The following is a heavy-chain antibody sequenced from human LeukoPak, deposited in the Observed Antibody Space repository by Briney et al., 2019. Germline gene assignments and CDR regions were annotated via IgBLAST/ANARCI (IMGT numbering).Heavy chain of an antibody. CDR1: GYTFTGYY. CDR3: ATSHSSGWTDFDY. V-gene: IGHV1-2*02. D-gene: IGHD6-19*01. CDR2: INPNSGGT. Sequence: ASVKVSCKASGYTFTGYYMHWVRQAPGQGLEWMGWINPNSGGTNYAQKFQGRVTMTRDTSISTAYMELSRLRSEDTAVYYCATSHSSGWTDFDYWGQGTLVTVSS. J-gene: IGHJ4*02.